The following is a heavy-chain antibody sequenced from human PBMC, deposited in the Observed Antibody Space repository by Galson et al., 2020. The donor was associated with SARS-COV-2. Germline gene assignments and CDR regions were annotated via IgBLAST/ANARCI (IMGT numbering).Heavy chain of an antibody. Sequence: ASVKVSCKASGYTFINYGISWVRQAPGQGLEWVGWINPYHGYTNFAEKLQGRVTMTTDTSTATAYLDLRSLTSDDTSVYYCVRDIYYDDSGNPRYYFDYWGQGTLVTVSS. CDR1: GYTFINYG. J-gene: IGHJ4*02. CDR2: INPYHGYT. D-gene: IGHD3-22*01. V-gene: IGHV1-18*01. CDR3: VRDIYYDDSGNPRYYFDY.